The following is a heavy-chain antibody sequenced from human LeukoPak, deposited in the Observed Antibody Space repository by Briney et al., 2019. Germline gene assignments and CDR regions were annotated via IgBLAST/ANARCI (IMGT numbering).Heavy chain of an antibody. Sequence: GGSLRLSCAASGFTFSDYAMSWVRQAPGKGVEWLSVISGGSSGSTYYADSVTGRFTVSRDNSKNTVDLQMNNLRVDDTAIYYCAKDHANTPVATNWGQGILVSVSS. CDR1: GFTFSDYA. J-gene: IGHJ4*02. D-gene: IGHD5-18*01. V-gene: IGHV3-23*01. CDR3: AKDHANTPVATN. CDR2: ISGGSSGST.